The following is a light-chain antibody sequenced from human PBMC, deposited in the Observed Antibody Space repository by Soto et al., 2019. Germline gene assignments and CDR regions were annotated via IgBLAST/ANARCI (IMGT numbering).Light chain of an antibody. J-gene: IGLJ1*01. Sequence: QSVLTQPASVSGTPGQSITISCTGSSSDVGGYPDVSWFQQYPGKAPKVLIYDVSNRPSGVSHRFSGSKSGNTASLTISGLQAEDEADYYRSSYTSRSRPYVFGTGTKVTVL. CDR2: DVS. CDR1: SSDVGGYPD. CDR3: SSYTSRSRPYV. V-gene: IGLV2-14*01.